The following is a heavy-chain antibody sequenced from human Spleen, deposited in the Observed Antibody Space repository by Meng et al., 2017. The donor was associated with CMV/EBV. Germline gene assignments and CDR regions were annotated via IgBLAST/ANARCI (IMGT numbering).Heavy chain of an antibody. V-gene: IGHV4-34*01. CDR2: VSPGVST. CDR1: DGSLSTYY. Sequence: LTCAVSDGSLSTYYWTWIRQPPGKGLEWIGEVSPGVSTTYNPSLDSRATMSLDTSKNQFSLKLSSVTAADTAVYFCATHTGRRPPFNWGQGTLVTVSS. J-gene: IGHJ4*02. D-gene: IGHD4-17*01. CDR3: ATHTGRRPPFN.